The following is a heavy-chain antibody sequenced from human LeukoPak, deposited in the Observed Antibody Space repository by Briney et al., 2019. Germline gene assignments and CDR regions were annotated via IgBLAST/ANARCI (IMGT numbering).Heavy chain of an antibody. CDR1: GFTFSVYA. Sequence: GGSLRLSCSASGFTFSVYAIHWVRRAPGKGLEYVSTIISNGGSTYYADSVKGRFTISRDNSKNTVSLQMSSLRAEDTALYYCVKDGLAFCGGDCYSYFDYWGQGTLVTVSS. V-gene: IGHV3-64D*06. CDR2: IISNGGST. J-gene: IGHJ4*02. D-gene: IGHD2-21*02. CDR3: VKDGLAFCGGDCYSYFDY.